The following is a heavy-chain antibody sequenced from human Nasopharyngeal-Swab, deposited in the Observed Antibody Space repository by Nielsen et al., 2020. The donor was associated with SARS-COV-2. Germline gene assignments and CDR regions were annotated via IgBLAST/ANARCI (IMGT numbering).Heavy chain of an antibody. Sequence: ASVKVSCKASGYTFNNYGISWVRQAPGQGLEWMAWISTYNGNKEYAQKFQGRVTMPTDTSTSTAYLELRSLRSDDTAMYYCVRVQTVVVSTYYFDSWGQGTLVTVSS. D-gene: IGHD3-22*01. CDR2: ISTYNGNK. CDR1: GYTFNNYG. J-gene: IGHJ4*02. V-gene: IGHV1-18*01. CDR3: VRVQTVVVSTYYFDS.